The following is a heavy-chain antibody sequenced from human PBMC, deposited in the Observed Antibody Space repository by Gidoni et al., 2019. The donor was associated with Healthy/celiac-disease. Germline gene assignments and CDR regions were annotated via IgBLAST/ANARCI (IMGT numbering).Heavy chain of an antibody. V-gene: IGHV3-9*01. J-gene: IGHJ1*01. CDR3: AKDQTGIAAADGYFQH. D-gene: IGHD6-13*01. CDR2: ISWNCGSI. CDR1: GFTFDDYA. Sequence: EVQLVESGGGWVQPGRSLRLSRAASGFTFDDYAMHWVRQAPGKGLEWVSGISWNCGSIGYADSVKGRFTISRDNAKNSLYLQMNSLRAEDTALYYCAKDQTGIAAADGYFQHWGQGTLVTVSS.